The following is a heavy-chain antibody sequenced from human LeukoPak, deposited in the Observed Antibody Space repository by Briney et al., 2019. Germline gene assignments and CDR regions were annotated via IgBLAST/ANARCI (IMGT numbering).Heavy chain of an antibody. CDR3: AREWGHLKWELLRELDY. Sequence: GGSLRLSCAASGFTFSSYSVNWVRQAPGKGLEWVSYISSSSSTIYYADSVKGRFTISRDNAKNSLYLQMNSLRAEDTAVYYCAREWGHLKWELLRELDYWGQGTLVTVSS. CDR1: GFTFSSYS. V-gene: IGHV3-48*04. CDR2: ISSSSSTI. J-gene: IGHJ4*02. D-gene: IGHD1-26*01.